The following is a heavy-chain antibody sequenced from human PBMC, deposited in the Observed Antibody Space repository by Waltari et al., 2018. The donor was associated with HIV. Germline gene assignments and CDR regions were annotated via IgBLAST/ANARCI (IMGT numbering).Heavy chain of an antibody. D-gene: IGHD6-19*01. V-gene: IGHV4-61*01. CDR1: GGPVSRGNYY. J-gene: IGHJ4*02. CDR3: ARSTVVAGSSFDY. CDR2: IYYSGST. Sequence: QVPLQESGPGLVKPSETLSLTCTVSGGPVSRGNYYWSWLRQPPGKGLEWIGYIYYSGSTNYNPSLKSQVTISIDTSKNQFSLKLRSVTAADTALYYCARSTVVAGSSFDYWGQGTLVTVPS.